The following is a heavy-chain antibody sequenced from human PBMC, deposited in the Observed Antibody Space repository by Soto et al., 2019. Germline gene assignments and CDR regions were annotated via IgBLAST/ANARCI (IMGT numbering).Heavy chain of an antibody. Sequence: GESLKMSCGGSGYDFNTNWFGLVLKLPGRGLEWVGIMYPGDSDTRYNPSLQGHVTLSVDVTVSTAFLQWRSLETSDTGMYFCARLPRDCNRTSCYYADHWGQGTQVTVSS. V-gene: IGHV5-51*01. D-gene: IGHD2-2*01. CDR1: GYDFNTNW. CDR3: ARLPRDCNRTSCYYADH. CDR2: MYPGDSDT. J-gene: IGHJ4*02.